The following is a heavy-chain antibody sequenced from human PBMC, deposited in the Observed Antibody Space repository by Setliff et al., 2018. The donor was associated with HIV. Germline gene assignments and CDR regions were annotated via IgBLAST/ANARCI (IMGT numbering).Heavy chain of an antibody. CDR1: GGSISSGSYY. D-gene: IGHD1-26*01. CDR2: IYTSGST. Sequence: NPSETLSLTCTVSGGSISSGSYYWSWIRQPAGKGLEWIGRIYTSGSTNYNPSLKSRVTISVDTSKNQFSLKLSSVTAADTAVYYCARGGSGSPFDYWGQGTLVTVSS. CDR3: ARGGSGSPFDY. J-gene: IGHJ4*02. V-gene: IGHV4-61*02.